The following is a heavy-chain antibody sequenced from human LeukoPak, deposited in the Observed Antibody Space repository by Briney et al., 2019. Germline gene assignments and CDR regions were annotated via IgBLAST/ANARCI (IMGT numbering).Heavy chain of an antibody. CDR2: INSDGSST. J-gene: IGHJ6*02. CDR1: GFTFSSYW. D-gene: IGHD3-3*01. Sequence: PGGSLRLSCSASGFTFSSYWMHWVRQAPGKGLVWVSRINSDGSSTSYADSVKGRFTISRDNAKNTLYLQMNSLRAEDTAVYYCERDSTYYDFWSGYSAYYYYGMDVWGQGTTVTVSS. CDR3: ERDSTYYDFWSGYSAYYYYGMDV. V-gene: IGHV3-74*01.